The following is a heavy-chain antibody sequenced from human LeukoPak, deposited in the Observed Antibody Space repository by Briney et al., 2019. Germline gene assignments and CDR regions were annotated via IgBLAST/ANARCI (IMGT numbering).Heavy chain of an antibody. CDR1: GFTFTSSA. CDR3: AKPNSGDSGWYGPDY. J-gene: IGHJ4*02. D-gene: IGHD6-19*01. V-gene: IGHV1-58*02. Sequence: SVKVSCKASGFTFTSSAMRWVRQARGQRLEWIGWIVVGSGNTNYAQKFQERVTITRDMSTSTAYMELSSLRSEDTAVYYCAKPNSGDSGWYGPDYWGQGTLVTVSS. CDR2: IVVGSGNT.